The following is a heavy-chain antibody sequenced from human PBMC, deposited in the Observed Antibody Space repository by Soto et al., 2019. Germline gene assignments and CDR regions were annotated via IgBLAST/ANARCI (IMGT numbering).Heavy chain of an antibody. CDR2: ISPENGKT. D-gene: IGHD4-17*01. CDR3: TRDLYFMSTSTVTTDGY. J-gene: IGHJ4*02. Sequence: HVQMVQSGGEVKKPGASVKVSCKTSGYTFMNFGISWVRQAPGQGLQWMGWISPENGKTKYALKFQGRVSMTADTSTSTVYMELRSLRSDDTAVYYCTRDLYFMSTSTVTTDGYWGQGTLVAVSS. CDR1: GYTFMNFG. V-gene: IGHV1-18*01.